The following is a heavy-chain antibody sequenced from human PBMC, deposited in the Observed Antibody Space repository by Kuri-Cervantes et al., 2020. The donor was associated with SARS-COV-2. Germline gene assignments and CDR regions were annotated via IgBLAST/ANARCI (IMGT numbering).Heavy chain of an antibody. CDR1: GGSISSNTYY. D-gene: IGHD3-3*01. V-gene: IGHV4-39*01. CDR2: IYYSGSI. J-gene: IGHJ4*02. CDR3: VGIWSNYRFDY. Sequence: SETLSLTCTVSGGSISSNTYYWGWIRQPPGKGLEWIGTIYYSGSIDYNPSLKSRVTISVDTSKNQFSLKLTSVTAADTAVYFCVGIWSNYRFDYWGQGTLVTVSS.